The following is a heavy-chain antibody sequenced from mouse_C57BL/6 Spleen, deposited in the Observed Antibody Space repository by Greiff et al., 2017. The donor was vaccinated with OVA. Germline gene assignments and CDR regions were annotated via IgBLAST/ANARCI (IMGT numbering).Heavy chain of an antibody. CDR2: IYPSDSET. Sequence: QVQLQQPGAELVRPGSSVKLSCKASGYTITSYWMDWVKQRPGQGLEWIGNIYPSDSETHYNQKFKDKATLTVEKSSSTAYMQLSSLTSEDSAVYYSARMTNYYGRPLYAMDYWGQGTSLTVSS. V-gene: IGHV1-61*01. CDR3: ARMTNYYGRPLYAMDY. J-gene: IGHJ4*01. CDR1: GYTITSYW. D-gene: IGHD1-1*01.